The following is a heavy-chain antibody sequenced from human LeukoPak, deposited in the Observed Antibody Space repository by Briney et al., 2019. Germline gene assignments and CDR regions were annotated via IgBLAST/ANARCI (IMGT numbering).Heavy chain of an antibody. V-gene: IGHV3-74*01. D-gene: IGHD6-13*01. Sequence: GGSLRLSCAASGFAFSSNWMHWVRQAPGKGLVWVSHISTDARTITYAAFVKGRFTISRDNAKNTLYLQMNSLRAEDTALYYCVRGQATAWGLDYWGQGTLVTVSS. J-gene: IGHJ4*02. CDR3: VRGQATAWGLDY. CDR1: GFAFSSNW. CDR2: ISTDARTI.